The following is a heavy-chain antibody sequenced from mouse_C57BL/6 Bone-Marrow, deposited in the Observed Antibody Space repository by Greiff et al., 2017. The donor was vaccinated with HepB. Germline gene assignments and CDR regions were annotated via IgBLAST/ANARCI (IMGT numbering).Heavy chain of an antibody. V-gene: IGHV1-82*01. CDR3: ASGDCGKFAC. Sequence: VQLQQSGPELVKPGASVKISCKASGYAFSSSWMNWVKQRPGKGLEWIGRIYPGDGDTNYNGKFKGKATLTADKSSSPAYMQLSSLTSEDSAVYFCASGDCGKFACWGQGTLGSVSA. CDR1: GYAFSSSW. CDR2: IYPGDGDT. J-gene: IGHJ3*01. D-gene: IGHD3-3*01.